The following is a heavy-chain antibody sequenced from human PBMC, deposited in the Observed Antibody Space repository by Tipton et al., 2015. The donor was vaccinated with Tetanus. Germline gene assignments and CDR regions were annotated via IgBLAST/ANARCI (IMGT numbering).Heavy chain of an antibody. V-gene: IGHV4-31*02. CDR3: ARDRGVRGGYYYYHGMDV. J-gene: IGHJ6*02. D-gene: IGHD3-10*01. CDR2: ISNSGST. Sequence: LRLSCTVSGGSISSDGAYWSWIRQHPGEGLEWIGYISNSGSTYYNPSLKSRVTISVDTSQKQISLKVNSVTAADKAVYYCARDRGVRGGYYYYHGMDVWGQGTTVTVSS. CDR1: GGSISSDGAY.